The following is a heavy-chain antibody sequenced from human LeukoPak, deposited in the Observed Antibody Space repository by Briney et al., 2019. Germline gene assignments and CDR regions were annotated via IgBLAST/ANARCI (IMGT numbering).Heavy chain of an antibody. CDR2: IKQDGSEK. J-gene: IGHJ4*02. CDR1: GFTFSSYW. D-gene: IGHD1-26*01. Sequence: GGSLRLSCAASGFTFSSYWMSWVRQAPGKGLEWVANIKQDGSEKYYVDSVKGRFTISRDNAKNSLYLQMNSLRAEDTAVYYCARGGIVGATTLDYWGQGTLVTVSS. V-gene: IGHV3-7*01. CDR3: ARGGIVGATTLDY.